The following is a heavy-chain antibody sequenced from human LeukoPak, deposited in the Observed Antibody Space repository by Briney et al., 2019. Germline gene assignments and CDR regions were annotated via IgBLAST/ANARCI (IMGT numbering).Heavy chain of an antibody. Sequence: GGSLRLSCAASGFTFSIYSMNWVRQAPGKGLEWVSSISSSSSYIYYADSVKGRFTISRDNAKNSLYLQMNSLRAEDTAVYYCARGDYDYVWGSYLDDIWGQGTMVTVSS. J-gene: IGHJ3*02. D-gene: IGHD3-16*02. CDR3: ARGDYDYVWGSYLDDI. CDR1: GFTFSIYS. CDR2: ISSSSSYI. V-gene: IGHV3-21*01.